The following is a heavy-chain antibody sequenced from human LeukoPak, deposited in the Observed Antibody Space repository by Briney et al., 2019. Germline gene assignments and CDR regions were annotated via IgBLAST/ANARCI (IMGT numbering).Heavy chain of an antibody. J-gene: IGHJ5*02. CDR1: GFTFGDYA. V-gene: IGHV3-49*03. CDR2: IRSKTHSGAT. Sequence: GGSLRLSCTASGFTFGDYAMSWFRQAPGKGLEWLGFIRSKTHSGATEYAASVRGRFTPSRDDSKSIAYLQMNSLKTEDTAMYYCTRGYSYGYHWGQGTLVTVSS. CDR3: TRGYSYGYH. D-gene: IGHD5-18*01.